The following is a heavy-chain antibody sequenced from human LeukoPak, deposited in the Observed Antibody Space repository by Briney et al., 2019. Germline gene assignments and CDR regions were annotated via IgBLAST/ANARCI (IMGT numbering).Heavy chain of an antibody. CDR3: ARSFYYDNSDYYPPDY. J-gene: IGHJ4*02. V-gene: IGHV3-33*01. CDR2: IWYDGSNK. D-gene: IGHD3-22*01. CDR1: GFTFSSYG. Sequence: GRSLRLSCAASGFTFSSYGMHWVRQAPGKGLEWVAIIWYDGSNKYYADSVKGRFTISRDTSKNTLYLQMNSLRAEDTAVYYCARSFYYDNSDYYPPDYWGQGTLVTVSS.